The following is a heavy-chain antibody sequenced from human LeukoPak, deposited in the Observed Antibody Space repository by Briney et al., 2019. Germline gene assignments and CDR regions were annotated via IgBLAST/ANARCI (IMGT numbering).Heavy chain of an antibody. CDR1: GYTFTSYA. Sequence: GASVKVSCKASGYTFTSYAITWVRQAPGQGLEWMGWISAYNGITNYAQNLQGRVTMTTDTSTSTAYMELRSLRSDDTAMYYCARMEMATAIFDYWGQGTLVTVSS. CDR3: ARMEMATAIFDY. CDR2: ISAYNGIT. D-gene: IGHD5-24*01. V-gene: IGHV1-18*01. J-gene: IGHJ4*02.